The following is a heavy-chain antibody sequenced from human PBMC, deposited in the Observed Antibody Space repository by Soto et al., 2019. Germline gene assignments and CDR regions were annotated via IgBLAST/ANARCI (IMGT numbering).Heavy chain of an antibody. D-gene: IGHD3-10*01. Sequence: SETLSLTCTVSSDSFSNYYWSWIRQPAGKGLEWIGRIYPSGTTNYNPSLKSRLTMSRDTSKNQFSLTLRSVTAADTAVYFCARDDFGSAGMDVWGQGTTVTVSS. CDR1: SDSFSNYY. J-gene: IGHJ6*02. CDR2: IYPSGTT. CDR3: ARDDFGSAGMDV. V-gene: IGHV4-4*07.